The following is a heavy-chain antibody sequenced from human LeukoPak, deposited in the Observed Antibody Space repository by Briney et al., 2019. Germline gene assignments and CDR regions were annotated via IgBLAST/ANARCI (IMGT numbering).Heavy chain of an antibody. CDR1: GFTFSSYG. CDR2: ISYDGSNK. Sequence: PGRSLRLPCAASGFTFSSYGMHWVRQAPGKGLEWVAVISYDGSNKYYADSVKGRFTISRDNAKNSLYLQMNSLRDEDTAVYYCASRDYFDYWGQGTLVTVSS. CDR3: ASRDYFDY. V-gene: IGHV3-30*03. J-gene: IGHJ4*02.